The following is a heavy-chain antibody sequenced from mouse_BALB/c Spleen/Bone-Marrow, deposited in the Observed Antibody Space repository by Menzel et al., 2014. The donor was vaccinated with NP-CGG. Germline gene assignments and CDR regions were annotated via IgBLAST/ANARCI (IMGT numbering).Heavy chain of an antibody. Sequence: VQLQQSGAELVKPGAPVKLSCTASGFNIKDTYMHWAKQRPEQGLEWIGRIDPANGNTKYDPKFQGKATITADTSSNTAYLQLSSLTSEDTAVYYCATTDSSGVFAYWGQGTLVTVSA. CDR3: ATTDSSGVFAY. D-gene: IGHD3-2*01. CDR2: IDPANGNT. CDR1: GFNIKDTY. J-gene: IGHJ3*01. V-gene: IGHV14-3*02.